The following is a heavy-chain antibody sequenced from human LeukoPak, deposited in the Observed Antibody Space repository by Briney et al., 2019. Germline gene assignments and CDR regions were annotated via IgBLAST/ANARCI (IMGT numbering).Heavy chain of an antibody. CDR1: GFTFSTYG. J-gene: IGHJ4*02. Sequence: GGSLRLSCAASGFTFSTYGMHWVRQAPGKGLEWVAFIKYDGSNKYYADSVKGRFTISRDNSKNSLYLQMNSLRGEDTAVYFCAKGKDPWKSPAISDFDYWGQGTLVTVSS. CDR3: AKGKDPWKSPAISDFDY. CDR2: IKYDGSNK. V-gene: IGHV3-30*02. D-gene: IGHD1-1*01.